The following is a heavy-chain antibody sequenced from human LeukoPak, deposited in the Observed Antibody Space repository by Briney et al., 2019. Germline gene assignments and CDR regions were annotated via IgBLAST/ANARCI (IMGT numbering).Heavy chain of an antibody. CDR2: IYYSGSX. D-gene: IGHD1-1*01. CDR3: ARGNWYLDY. CDR1: GGSIXXXX. Sequence: SETLSLIXTVSGGSIXXXXXXXXRQXPGXGXEWIXYIYYSGSXXXXXSLKSXVXXXXXXXKXQFSLKVSSVTAADTAVYYCARGNWYLDYWGQGTLVTVSS. V-gene: IGHV4-59*01. J-gene: IGHJ4*02.